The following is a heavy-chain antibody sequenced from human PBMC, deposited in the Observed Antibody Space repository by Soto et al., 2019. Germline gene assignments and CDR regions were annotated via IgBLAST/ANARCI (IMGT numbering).Heavy chain of an antibody. CDR1: GFSLSNAGLG. J-gene: IGHJ5*02. CDR3: ASTYSTSWYWFDP. D-gene: IGHD6-13*01. V-gene: IGHV2-26*04. Sequence: QVTVKESGPVLVKPTETLTLTCTVSGFSLSNAGLGVSWIRQPPGKALEWLGHIFSNDETSYRTSLKSRLTTSKDTSKGQVVLTMTNMDPVDTAKYYRASTYSTSWYWFDPWGQGTLITVSS. CDR2: IFSNDET.